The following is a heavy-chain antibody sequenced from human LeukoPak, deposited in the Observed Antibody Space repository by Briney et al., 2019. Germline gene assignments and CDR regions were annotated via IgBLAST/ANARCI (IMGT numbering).Heavy chain of an antibody. CDR1: GFTFSSYS. J-gene: IGHJ5*02. CDR3: ARDTGWIDP. V-gene: IGHV3-21*01. CDR2: ISSSSSYI. Sequence: GRSLRLSCAASGFTFSSYSTNWVRHAPGKGLEWVSSISSSSSYISYADSVKGRFTISRDNAKNSLYLKMNSLRAEDTAVYYCARDTGWIDPWGQGTLVTVSS.